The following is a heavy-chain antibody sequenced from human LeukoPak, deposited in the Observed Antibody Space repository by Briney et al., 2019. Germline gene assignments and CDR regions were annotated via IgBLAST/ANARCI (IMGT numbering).Heavy chain of an antibody. D-gene: IGHD3-3*01. CDR2: ISGSGGST. J-gene: IGHJ4*02. CDR1: GFTFSSYA. Sequence: PGGSLRLSCGASGFTFSSYAMSWVRQAPGKGLEWVSSISGSGGSTYYADSVKGRFTISRDKSKNTLYLQMNSLRAEDTAVYYCAKRSGSKRVLRFLEWLLSYYFDYWGQGTLVTVSS. CDR3: AKRSGSKRVLRFLEWLLSYYFDY. V-gene: IGHV3-23*01.